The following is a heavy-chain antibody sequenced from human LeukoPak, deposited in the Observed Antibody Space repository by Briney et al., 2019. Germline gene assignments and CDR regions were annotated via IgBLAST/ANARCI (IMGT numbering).Heavy chain of an antibody. D-gene: IGHD6-19*01. CDR3: GSGSHSPFVDY. J-gene: IGHJ4*02. CDR2: ISGSGSTT. CDR1: GFMFSDYH. Sequence: PGGSLRLSCAASGFMFSDYHMNWVRQAPGKGLEWVSTISGSGSTTHYADSVKGRFTVSRDSSKNTLYLQMNSLRADDTAVYYCGSGSHSPFVDYWGQGTLVTVSS. V-gene: IGHV3-23*01.